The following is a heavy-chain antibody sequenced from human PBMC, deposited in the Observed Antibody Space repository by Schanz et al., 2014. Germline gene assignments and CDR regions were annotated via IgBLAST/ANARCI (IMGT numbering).Heavy chain of an antibody. CDR2: LSEGGGGT. CDR1: GFTLSNYA. J-gene: IGHJ5*02. V-gene: IGHV3-23*01. CDR3: AKAADWPVTRFDP. D-gene: IGHD3-9*01. Sequence: EMQLLESGGGLAQPGGSLRLSCAASGFTLSNYAMSWVRQAPGKGLEWVSALSEGGGGTHYADSVRGRFTISSDSSKNTLYLQMSSLRDDDASVYYCAKAADWPVTRFDPWGQGTLVTVSS.